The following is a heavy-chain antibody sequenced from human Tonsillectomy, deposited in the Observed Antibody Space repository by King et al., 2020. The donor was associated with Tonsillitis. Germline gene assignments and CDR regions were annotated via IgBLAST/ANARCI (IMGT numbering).Heavy chain of an antibody. J-gene: IGHJ4*02. D-gene: IGHD1-26*01. CDR2: ISSSSSYI. CDR3: ARKVLVGATTPVDY. V-gene: IGHV3-21*01. Sequence: VQLVESGGGLVKPGGSLRLSCAASGFTFSSYSMNWVRQAPGKGLEWVSSISSSSSYIYYADSVKGRFTISRDNAKNSLYLQMNSLRAEDTAVYYCARKVLVGATTPVDYWGQGTLVTVSS. CDR1: GFTFSSYS.